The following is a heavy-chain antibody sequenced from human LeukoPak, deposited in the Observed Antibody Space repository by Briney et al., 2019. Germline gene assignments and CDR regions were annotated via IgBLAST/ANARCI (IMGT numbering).Heavy chain of an antibody. CDR3: ARDSKGGDYDHCAFDI. V-gene: IGHV3-66*01. J-gene: IGHJ3*02. CDR2: IYSGGST. D-gene: IGHD4-17*01. CDR1: GFTVSSNY. Sequence: GGSLRLSCAASGFTVSSNYMSWVRQAPGKGLEWVSVIYSGGSTYYADSVTGRFTISRDNSKNTLYLQMNGLRAEDTAVYYCARDSKGGDYDHCAFDIWGQGTMVTVSS.